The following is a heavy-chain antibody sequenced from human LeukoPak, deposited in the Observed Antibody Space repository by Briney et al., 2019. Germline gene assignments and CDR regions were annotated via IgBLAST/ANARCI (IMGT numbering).Heavy chain of an antibody. CDR1: GFTFSSYA. V-gene: IGHV3-30-3*01. CDR2: ISYDGSNK. CDR3: AREEEDYGGNSGLDY. J-gene: IGHJ4*02. D-gene: IGHD4-23*01. Sequence: PGGSLRLSCAATGFTFSSYARHWVRQAPGKGLEWVAVISYDGSNKYYADSVKGRFTISRDNSKNTLYLQMNSLRAEDTAVYYCAREEEDYGGNSGLDYWGQGTLVTVSS.